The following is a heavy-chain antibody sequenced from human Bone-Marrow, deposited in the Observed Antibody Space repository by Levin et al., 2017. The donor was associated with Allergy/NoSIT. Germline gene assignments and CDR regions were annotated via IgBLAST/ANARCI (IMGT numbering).Heavy chain of an antibody. CDR2: IYSGGQT. CDR1: GFTVSNNY. Sequence: AGGSLRLSCAASGFTVSNNYMSWVRQAPGKGLEGVSVIYSGGQTNYADSVKGRFTISRDNSKNTLYLQMNSLRAEDTAVYYFATSPSLGYWGQGTLVTVSS. CDR3: ATSPSLGY. V-gene: IGHV3-53*01. J-gene: IGHJ4*02. D-gene: IGHD3-16*01.